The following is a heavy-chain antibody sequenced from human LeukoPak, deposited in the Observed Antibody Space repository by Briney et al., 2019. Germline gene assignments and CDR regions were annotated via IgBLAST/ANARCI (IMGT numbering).Heavy chain of an antibody. CDR1: GGTFSSYA. D-gene: IGHD1-7*01. J-gene: IGHJ3*02. Sequence: SVKVSCKASGGTFSSYAISWVRQAPGQGLEWMGGIIPIFGTANYAQKFQGRVTITTDESTSTAYMELSSLRSEDTAVYYCARESYNWNSALDAFDIWGQGTMVTVSS. CDR3: ARESYNWNSALDAFDI. CDR2: IIPIFGTA. V-gene: IGHV1-69*05.